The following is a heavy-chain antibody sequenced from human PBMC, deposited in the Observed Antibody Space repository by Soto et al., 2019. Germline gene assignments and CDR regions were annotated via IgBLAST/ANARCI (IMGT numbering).Heavy chain of an antibody. V-gene: IGHV4-59*08. CDR1: GGSITNNY. D-gene: IGHD2-8*01. J-gene: IGHJ6*03. Sequence: PSETLSLTCTVSGGSITNNYWSWIRQFPGKGLEWIGYVYSSGSTKHNPSLKSRVTISVDTAKNQFSPKLSSVTAADTAIYYCARHLPNYYYYYMDVWGKGTTVTVSS. CDR2: VYSSGST. CDR3: ARHLPNYYYYYMDV.